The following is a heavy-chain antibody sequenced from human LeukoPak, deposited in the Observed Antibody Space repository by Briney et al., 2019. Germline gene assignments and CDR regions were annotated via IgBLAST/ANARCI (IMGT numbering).Heavy chain of an antibody. CDR1: GYTFTGYY. V-gene: IGHV1-2*02. J-gene: IGHJ4*02. CDR2: INTKSGGT. D-gene: IGHD1-14*01. Sequence: ASVKVSCKASGYTFTGYYMNWVRQAPGQGLERMGWINTKSGGTNYAQKFQGRVTMTRHTSISTAYMELSRLRSDDTAVYYCAKDRYNPRNREIDYSGQGTLVTVSS. CDR3: AKDRYNPRNREIDY.